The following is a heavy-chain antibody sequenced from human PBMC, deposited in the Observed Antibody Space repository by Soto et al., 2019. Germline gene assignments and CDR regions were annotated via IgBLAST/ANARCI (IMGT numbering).Heavy chain of an antibody. Sequence: SETLSLTCTVSGHSLSSGGYYWSWIRQHPGKGLEWVGYIYFTGTTLYNPSLKSRLAISVDTSKNQFSLKLTSVTAADTAVYYCARDWGSSGWPNWGQGVLVTVYS. CDR3: ARDWGSSGWPN. CDR1: GHSLSSGGYY. V-gene: IGHV4-31*03. D-gene: IGHD6-19*01. J-gene: IGHJ4*02. CDR2: IYFTGTT.